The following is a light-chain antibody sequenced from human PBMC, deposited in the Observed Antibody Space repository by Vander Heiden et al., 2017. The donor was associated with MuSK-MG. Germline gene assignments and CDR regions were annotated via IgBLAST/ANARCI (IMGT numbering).Light chain of an antibody. CDR3: QQYKSWPLT. J-gene: IGKJ3*01. Sequence: ETVMTQSPATLSVSPGERATLSCRASQSVSSNVAWFQQKPGQAPRFLIYGASTRATGIPARFSGSGSGTEFTLTISSLQSEDFAVYYCQQYKSWPLTFGPGTKVDMK. CDR2: GAS. V-gene: IGKV3-15*01. CDR1: QSVSSN.